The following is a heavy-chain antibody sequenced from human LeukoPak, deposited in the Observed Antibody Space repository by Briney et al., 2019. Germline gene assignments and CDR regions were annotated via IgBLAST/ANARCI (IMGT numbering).Heavy chain of an antibody. CDR2: ISAYNGNT. J-gene: IGHJ4*02. Sequence: ASVKVSCKASGYTFTSYGISWVRQAPGQGLEWMGWISAYNGNTNYAQKLQGRVTMTTDTSTSTAYMEQRSLRSDDTAVYYCARVLGAVADYYFDYWGQGTLVTVSS. CDR1: GYTFTSYG. D-gene: IGHD6-19*01. CDR3: ARVLGAVADYYFDY. V-gene: IGHV1-18*01.